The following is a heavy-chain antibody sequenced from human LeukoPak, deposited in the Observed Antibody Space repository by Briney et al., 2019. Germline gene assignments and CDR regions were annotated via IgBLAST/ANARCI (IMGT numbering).Heavy chain of an antibody. V-gene: IGHV4-34*01. CDR3: ARVNDGDRYYYYYYMDV. CDR1: GGSFSGYY. J-gene: IGHJ6*03. CDR2: INHSGST. D-gene: IGHD4-17*01. Sequence: SETLSLTCAVYGGSFSGYYWSWIRQPPGKGLEWIGEINHSGSTNYNPSLKSRVTISVDTSKNQFSLKLSSVTAADTAVYYCARVNDGDRYYYYYYMDVWGKGTTVTVSS.